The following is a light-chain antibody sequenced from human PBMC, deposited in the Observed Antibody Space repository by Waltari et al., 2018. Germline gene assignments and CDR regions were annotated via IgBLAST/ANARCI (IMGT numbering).Light chain of an antibody. V-gene: IGKV1-5*03. CDR2: KAS. J-gene: IGKJ4*01. Sequence: DIQMTQSPYTLSASVGDRVTITCRASQSISNWLAWYQQKPVKAPKLLIYKASTLESGVPSRFSGSGSGTEFTLTISSLQPDDFATYYCQQYNSYSLLTFGGGTKVEIK. CDR1: QSISNW. CDR3: QQYNSYSLLT.